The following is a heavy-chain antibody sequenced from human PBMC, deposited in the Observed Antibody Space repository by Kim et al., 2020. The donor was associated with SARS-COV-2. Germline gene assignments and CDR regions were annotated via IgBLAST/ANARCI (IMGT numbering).Heavy chain of an antibody. CDR3: ASHYSSGWYLGPDAFDI. J-gene: IGHJ3*02. D-gene: IGHD6-19*01. V-gene: IGHV4-39*01. Sequence: LKSRVTISVDTSKNQFSLKLSSVTAADTAVYYCASHYSSGWYLGPDAFDIWGQGTMVTVSS.